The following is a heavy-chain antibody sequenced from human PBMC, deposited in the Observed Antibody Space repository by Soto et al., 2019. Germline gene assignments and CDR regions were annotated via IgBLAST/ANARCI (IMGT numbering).Heavy chain of an antibody. Sequence: EVQLLESGGGLVQPGGSLRLSCAASGFTFSSYAMSWVRQAPGKGLEWVSAISGSGGSTYYADSVKGRFTISRDNSKNTLYLQMNSLRAEDTAVYYCAKGGIAVPGVQGGWFDPWGQGTLVTVSS. D-gene: IGHD6-19*01. CDR3: AKGGIAVPGVQGGWFDP. CDR1: GFTFSSYA. V-gene: IGHV3-23*01. J-gene: IGHJ5*02. CDR2: ISGSGGST.